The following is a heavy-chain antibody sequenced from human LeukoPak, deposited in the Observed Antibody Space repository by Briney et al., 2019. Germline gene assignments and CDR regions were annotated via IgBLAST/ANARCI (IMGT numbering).Heavy chain of an antibody. D-gene: IGHD2-15*01. Sequence: NPSETLSLTCTVSGAPISAHFWGWMRQPPGKGLEWIGYIHYSGGTNYNPALKSRATISVDTSKNQFSLKLNSVTAADTDVYYCARDRDCSAGRCSSPRQYYPHMDVWGKGITVTVSS. CDR3: ARDRDCSAGRCSSPRQYYPHMDV. CDR2: IHYSGGT. V-gene: IGHV4-59*11. J-gene: IGHJ6*03. CDR1: GAPISAHF.